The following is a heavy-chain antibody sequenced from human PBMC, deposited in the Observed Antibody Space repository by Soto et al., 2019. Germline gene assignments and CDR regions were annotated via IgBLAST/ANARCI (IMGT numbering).Heavy chain of an antibody. CDR3: ARHNEYSSSYFDY. D-gene: IGHD6-6*01. CDR2: IYYSGST. J-gene: IGHJ4*02. CDR1: GGSISSYY. Sequence: SETLSLTCTVSGGSISSYYWSWIRQPPGKGLEWIGYIYYSGSTNYNPSLKSRVTISVDTSKNQFSLKLSSVTAADTAVYYCARHNEYSSSYFDYWGQGTLVTVSS. V-gene: IGHV4-59*08.